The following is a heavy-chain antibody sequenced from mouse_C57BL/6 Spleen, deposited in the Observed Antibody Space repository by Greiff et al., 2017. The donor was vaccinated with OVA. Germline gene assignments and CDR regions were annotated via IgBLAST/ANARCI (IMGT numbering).Heavy chain of an antibody. CDR1: GFTFSSYG. J-gene: IGHJ2*01. CDR2: ISSGGSYT. D-gene: IGHD1-1*01. V-gene: IGHV5-6*01. Sequence: EVKLMESGGDLVKPGGSLKLSCAASGFTFSSYGMSWVRQTPDKRLEWFATISSGGSYTYYPDSVKGRFTISRDNAKNTLYLQMSSLKSEDTAMYYCAREVVEYYFDYWGQGTTLTVSS. CDR3: AREVVEYYFDY.